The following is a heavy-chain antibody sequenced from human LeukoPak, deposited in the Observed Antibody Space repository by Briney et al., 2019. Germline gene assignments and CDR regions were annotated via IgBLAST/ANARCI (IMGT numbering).Heavy chain of an antibody. D-gene: IGHD2-2*01. CDR1: GFTFSSYA. V-gene: IGHV3-23*01. J-gene: IGHJ4*02. Sequence: GGSLRLSCAASGFTFSSYAMSWVRQAPGKGLEWVSAISGSGGSTYYADPVKGRFTISRDNSKTTLYLQMNSLRAEDTAVYYCVKDRQIVVVPAAFYWGQGTLVTVSS. CDR3: VKDRQIVVVPAAFY. CDR2: ISGSGGST.